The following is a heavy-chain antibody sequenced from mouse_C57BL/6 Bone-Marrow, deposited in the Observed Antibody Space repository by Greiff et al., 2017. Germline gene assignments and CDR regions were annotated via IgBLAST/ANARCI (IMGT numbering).Heavy chain of an antibody. Sequence: EVQVVESGGDLVKPGGSLKLSCAASGFTFSSSGMSWVRQTPDKRLEWVATISSGGSYTYYPDSVKGRVTISRDNAKNTLYLQMSSLKSEDTAMYYCARLGTVVDYWGQGTTLTVAS. J-gene: IGHJ2*01. CDR1: GFTFSSSG. CDR2: ISSGGSYT. CDR3: ARLGTVVDY. D-gene: IGHD1-1*01. V-gene: IGHV5-6*01.